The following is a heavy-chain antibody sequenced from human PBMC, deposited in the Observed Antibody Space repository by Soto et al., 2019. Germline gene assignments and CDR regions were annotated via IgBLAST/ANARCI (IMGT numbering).Heavy chain of an antibody. V-gene: IGHV3-30*18. CDR3: AKGVEDWFDP. CDR2: ISYDGTKK. J-gene: IGHJ5*02. Sequence: QVQLVESGGGVVQPGRSLRLSCAASGFTFSSYGMYWVRQAPGKGLEWVASISYDGTKKYYGDSVKGRFTISRDNSKNTLYLQVNSLRSEDTAVYYCAKGVEDWFDPWGHGTLVTVSS. D-gene: IGHD2-15*01. CDR1: GFTFSSYG.